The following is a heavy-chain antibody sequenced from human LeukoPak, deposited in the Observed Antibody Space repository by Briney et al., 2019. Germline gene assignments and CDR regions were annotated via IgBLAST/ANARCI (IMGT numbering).Heavy chain of an antibody. CDR2: IIPILGIA. D-gene: IGHD4-17*01. Sequence: SVKVSCKASGGTFSSYTISWVRQAPGQGLEWMGRIIPILGIANYAQKFQGRVTITADKSTSTAYMELSSLRSEDTAVYYCARDRDGDYVYYYYGMDVWGKGTTVTVSS. CDR3: ARDRDGDYVYYYYGMDV. CDR1: GGTFSSYT. V-gene: IGHV1-69*04. J-gene: IGHJ6*04.